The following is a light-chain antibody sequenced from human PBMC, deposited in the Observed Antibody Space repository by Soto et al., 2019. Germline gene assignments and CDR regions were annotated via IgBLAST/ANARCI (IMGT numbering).Light chain of an antibody. Sequence: DIQMTQSPSSLSAYVGDRVTITCRASQSSSTYLNWYQQKPGKAPKLLIYAASSLLSGHPSRFSGSGSGTDFTLTINSLEPEDFASYYFQQSYSTPLTFGGGTKVEIK. CDR3: QQSYSTPLT. J-gene: IGKJ4*01. V-gene: IGKV1-39*01. CDR1: QSSSTY. CDR2: AAS.